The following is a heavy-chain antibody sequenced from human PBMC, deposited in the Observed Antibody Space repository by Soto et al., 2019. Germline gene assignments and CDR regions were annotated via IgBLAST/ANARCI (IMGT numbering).Heavy chain of an antibody. Sequence: PGGSLRLSCAASGFTFSSYAMNWVRQAPGKGLEWVSGISGSCGTTHYADSVKGRYAISRYNSKNTLNLQMNSLRAEATPVYYCAPVQYARPPSWFDPWGQ. CDR2: ISGSCGTT. J-gene: IGHJ5*02. D-gene: IGHD2-2*01. CDR1: GFTFSSYA. V-gene: IGHV3-23*01. CDR3: APVQYARPPSWFDP.